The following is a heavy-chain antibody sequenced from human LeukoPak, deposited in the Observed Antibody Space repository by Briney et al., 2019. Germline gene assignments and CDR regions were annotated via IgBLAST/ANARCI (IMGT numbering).Heavy chain of an antibody. J-gene: IGHJ4*02. CDR1: GFTFSSYA. V-gene: IGHV3-30-3*01. CDR2: ISYDGSNK. CDR3: ARAPPFDY. Sequence: GRSLRLSCAASGFTFSSYAMHWVRQAPGKGLEWVAVISYDGSNKYYADSVKGRFTISRDNSKNTLYLQMNSLRAEDTAVYYCARAPPFDYWGQGTLVTVSS.